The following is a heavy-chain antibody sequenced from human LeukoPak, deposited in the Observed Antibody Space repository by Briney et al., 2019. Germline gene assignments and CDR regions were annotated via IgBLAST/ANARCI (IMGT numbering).Heavy chain of an antibody. J-gene: IGHJ4*02. CDR3: ARASRDGYNQNFDH. CDR2: IYPGGSET. Sequence: GESLNISCKGLGYSFSSYWNAWVRQRPGKGLEWMGIIYPGGSETRYDPSFQGQVTISADSSTSTVYLQWSTLRASDTAMYYCARASRDGYNQNFDHWGQGTLVTVSS. D-gene: IGHD5-24*01. CDR1: GYSFSSYW. V-gene: IGHV5-51*01.